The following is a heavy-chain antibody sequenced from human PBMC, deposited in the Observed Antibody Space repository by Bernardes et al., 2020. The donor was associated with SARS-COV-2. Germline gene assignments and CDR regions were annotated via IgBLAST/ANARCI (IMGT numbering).Heavy chain of an antibody. D-gene: IGHD5-18*01. J-gene: IGHJ6*02. CDR3: AKCIQGSYAMDV. CDR2: ISCSGGNT. Sequence: GGYLRLSCAASGFIFSRNAMTWVRQAPGKGLEWVSGISCSGGNTYYADSVKGRFTISRDNSNNTLYLEMNSLKAEDTAIYFCAKCIQGSYAMDVWGQGTTVTVSS. CDR1: GFIFSRNA. V-gene: IGHV3-23*01.